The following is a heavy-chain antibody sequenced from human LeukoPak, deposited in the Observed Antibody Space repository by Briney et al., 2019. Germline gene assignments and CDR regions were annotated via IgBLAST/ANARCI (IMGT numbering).Heavy chain of an antibody. V-gene: IGHV1-2*02. Sequence: GASVKVSCKASGYTFTGYYMHWVRQAPGQGLEWMGWINPNSGGTNYAQKFQGRVTMTRDTSISTAYMELSRLRSDDTAVYYCARVGQLGSGTPGYYFDYWGQGTLVTVSS. CDR2: INPNSGGT. CDR1: GYTFTGYY. CDR3: ARVGQLGSGTPGYYFDY. D-gene: IGHD3-10*01. J-gene: IGHJ4*02.